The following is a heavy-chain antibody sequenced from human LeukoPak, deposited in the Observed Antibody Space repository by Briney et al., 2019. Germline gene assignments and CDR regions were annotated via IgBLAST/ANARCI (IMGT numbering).Heavy chain of an antibody. CDR2: IVPIFGTA. D-gene: IGHD1-26*01. J-gene: IGHJ4*02. CDR1: GGTFSSYA. V-gene: IGHV1-69*13. Sequence: SVKVSCKASGGTFSSYAISWVRQAPGQGLEWMGGIVPIFGTANYAQKFQGRVTITADESTSTAYMELSSLRSEDTAVYYCARGVVGATLSPFDYWGQGTLVTVSS. CDR3: ARGVVGATLSPFDY.